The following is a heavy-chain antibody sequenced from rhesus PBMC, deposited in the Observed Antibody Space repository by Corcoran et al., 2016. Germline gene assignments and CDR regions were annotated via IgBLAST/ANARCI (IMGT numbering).Heavy chain of an antibody. D-gene: IGHD2-21*01. J-gene: IGHJ3*01. V-gene: IGHV4-122*02. CDR3: ARGSTVLVVVATDAFDF. CDR1: GSSISSGYG. Sequence: QLQLQESGPGLVKPSETLSLTCAVSGSSISSGYGWSWIRQPPGKGLEWIGYISYSGSTGYNPSLKSRVTISSDTSKNQFSLKLSSVTAADTAVYYGARGSTVLVVVATDAFDFWGQGLRVTVSS. CDR2: ISYSGST.